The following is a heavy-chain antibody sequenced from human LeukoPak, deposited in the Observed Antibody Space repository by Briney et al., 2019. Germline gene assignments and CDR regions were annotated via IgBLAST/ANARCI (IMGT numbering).Heavy chain of an antibody. Sequence: GGSLRLSCAASGFTFSSYGMHWARQAPGKGLEWVAFIRYDGSNKYYADSVKGRFTISRDNSKNTLYLQMNSLRAEDTAVYYCAKDEWVAAAGTALSWYYYGMDVWGQGTTVTVSS. CDR1: GFTFSSYG. CDR2: IRYDGSNK. J-gene: IGHJ6*02. D-gene: IGHD6-13*01. CDR3: AKDEWVAAAGTALSWYYYGMDV. V-gene: IGHV3-30*02.